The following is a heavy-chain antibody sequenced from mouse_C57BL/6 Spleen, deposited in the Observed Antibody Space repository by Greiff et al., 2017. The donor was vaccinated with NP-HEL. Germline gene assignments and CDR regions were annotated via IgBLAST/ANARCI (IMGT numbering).Heavy chain of an antibody. V-gene: IGHV5-4*03. J-gene: IGHJ3*01. CDR2: ISDGGSYT. Sequence: EVNVVESGGGLVKPGGSLKLSCAASGFTFSSYAMSWVRQTPEKRLEWVATISDGGSYTYYPDNVKGRFTISRDNAKNNLYLQMSHLKSEDTAMYYCARAPSTMVTGWFAYWGQGTLVTVSA. CDR1: GFTFSSYA. CDR3: ARAPSTMVTGWFAY. D-gene: IGHD2-2*01.